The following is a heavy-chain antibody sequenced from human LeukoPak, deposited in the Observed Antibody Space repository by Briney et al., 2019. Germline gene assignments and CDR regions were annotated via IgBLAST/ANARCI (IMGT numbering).Heavy chain of an antibody. CDR2: INHSGST. CDR3: ARRGALNYDTLTGTYNWFDP. V-gene: IGHV4-34*01. Sequence: SETLSLTCAVYGGSFSGYYWSWIRQPPGKGLEWIGEINHSGSTNYNPSLKSRVTISVDTSKNQFSLKLSSVTAADTAVYYCARRGALNYDTLTGTYNWFDPWGQGTLVTVSS. CDR1: GGSFSGYY. J-gene: IGHJ5*02. D-gene: IGHD3-9*01.